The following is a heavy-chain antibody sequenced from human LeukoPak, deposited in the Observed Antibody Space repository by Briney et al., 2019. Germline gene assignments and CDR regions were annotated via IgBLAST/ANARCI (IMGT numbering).Heavy chain of an antibody. CDR1: GFSFRSDA. Sequence: GGSLRLSCAASGFSFRSDAMSWVRQAPGKGLEWVSAISGSGGSTYYADSVKGRFTISRDNSKNTLYLQMNSLRAEDTAVYYCAKDGHSGYVSTFDYWGQGTLVTVSS. CDR3: AKDGHSGYVSTFDY. J-gene: IGHJ4*02. D-gene: IGHD5-12*01. CDR2: ISGSGGST. V-gene: IGHV3-23*01.